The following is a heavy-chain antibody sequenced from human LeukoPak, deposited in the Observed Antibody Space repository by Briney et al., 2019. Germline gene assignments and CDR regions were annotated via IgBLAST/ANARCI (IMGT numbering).Heavy chain of an antibody. D-gene: IGHD6-19*01. CDR1: GGSFSNYY. CDR2: IYYSGST. J-gene: IGHJ4*02. Sequence: PSETLSLTCAVYGGSFSNYYWSWIRQPPGKGLEWIGYIYYSGSTNYNPSLKSRDTISVDTSKNQFSLKLSSVTAADTAVYYCARVIYSSGFDYWGQGTLVTVSS. V-gene: IGHV4-59*01. CDR3: ARVIYSSGFDY.